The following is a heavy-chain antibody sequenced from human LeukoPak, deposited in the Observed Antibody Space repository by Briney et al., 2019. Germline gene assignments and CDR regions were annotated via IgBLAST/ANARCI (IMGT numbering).Heavy chain of an antibody. CDR2: IYYSGST. CDR3: ARGTSPGRSDY. CDR1: GGSTSSYY. Sequence: SETLSLTCTVSGGSTSSYYWSWIRQPPGKGLEWIGYIYYSGSTNYNPSLKSRVTISVDTSKNQFSLKLSSVTAADTAVYYCARGTSPGRSDYWGQGTLVTVSS. V-gene: IGHV4-59*01. D-gene: IGHD2-8*01. J-gene: IGHJ4*02.